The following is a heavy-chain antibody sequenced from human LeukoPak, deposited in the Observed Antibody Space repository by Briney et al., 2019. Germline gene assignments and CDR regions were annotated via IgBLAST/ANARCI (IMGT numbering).Heavy chain of an antibody. V-gene: IGHV3-7*04. CDR2: IKEDGSQK. CDR3: ARDGTYTDYDPDFDI. Sequence: GGSLRLSCAASGFTFSGHWMSWVRQAPGKGLEWVADIKEDGSQKSYVDSVKGRFTISRDNAQNSLHLQMNSLRAEDTAVFYCARDGTYTDYDPDFDIWGQGTLVTVSS. D-gene: IGHD5-12*01. J-gene: IGHJ4*02. CDR1: GFTFSGHW.